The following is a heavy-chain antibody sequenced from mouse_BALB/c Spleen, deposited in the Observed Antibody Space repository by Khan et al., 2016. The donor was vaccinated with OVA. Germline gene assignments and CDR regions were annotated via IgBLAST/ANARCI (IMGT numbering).Heavy chain of an antibody. CDR1: GFTFSSYG. CDR2: ISSGGSYT. CDR3: ARLYARDY. J-gene: IGHJ4*01. V-gene: IGHV5-6*01. Sequence: EVQLVESGGDLVKPGGSLKLSCAASGFTFSSYGMSWVRQTPDKRLEWVATISSGGSYTYYPDSVKGRFTISRDNAKNTLYLQMSSLKSEDTAMYYCARLYARDYWGQGTSGTVSA.